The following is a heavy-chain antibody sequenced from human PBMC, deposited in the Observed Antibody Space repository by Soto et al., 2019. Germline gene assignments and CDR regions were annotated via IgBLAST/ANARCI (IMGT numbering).Heavy chain of an antibody. CDR1: GLTFSNHG. J-gene: IGHJ3*02. CDR3: AKDPSHTIDI. V-gene: IGHV3-33*06. Sequence: QVLLVESGGGVVQPGRSLRLSCEASGLTFSNHGFHWVRQAPGKGLEWVAAMWANGFNKDYSDSVKGRFTVSRDNSKNTVYLQMDGLRAEDTAVYYSAKDPSHTIDIWGQGTMVTVS. CDR2: MWANGFNK. D-gene: IGHD2-2*01.